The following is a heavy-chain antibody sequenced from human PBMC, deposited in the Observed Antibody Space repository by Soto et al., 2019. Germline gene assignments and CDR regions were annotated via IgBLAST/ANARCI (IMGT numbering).Heavy chain of an antibody. CDR1: GFTFSSYG. J-gene: IGHJ4*02. D-gene: IGHD3-22*01. CDR2: IWYDGSNK. CDR3: AREYYYDSSGYSPGYFDY. Sequence: GGSLRLSCAASGFTFSSYGMHWVRQAPGKGLERVAVIWYDGSNKYYADSVKGRFTISRDNSKNTLYLQMNSLRAEDTAVYYCAREYYYDSSGYSPGYFDYWGQGTLVTVSS. V-gene: IGHV3-33*01.